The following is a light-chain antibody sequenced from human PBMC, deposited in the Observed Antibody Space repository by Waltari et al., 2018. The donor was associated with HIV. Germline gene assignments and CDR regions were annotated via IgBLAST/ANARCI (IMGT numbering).Light chain of an antibody. CDR1: QSVSSY. CDR2: DAS. CDR3: QQRSNWPLT. V-gene: IGKV3-11*01. Sequence: EIVLTQSQATLSLSPGERATLSCSASQSVSSYLAWDQQKPGQAPRLLIYDASNRATGIPARFSGSGSGTDFTLTISSLEPEDFAVYYCQQRSNWPLTFGGGTKVEIK. J-gene: IGKJ4*01.